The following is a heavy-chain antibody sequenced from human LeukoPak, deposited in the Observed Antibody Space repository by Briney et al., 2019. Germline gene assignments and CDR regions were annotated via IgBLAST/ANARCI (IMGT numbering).Heavy chain of an antibody. CDR2: ISWNSGSI. CDR1: GFTFHDYA. Sequence: SLKISCAASGFTFHDYAMHWVRQAPGKGLEWVSGISWNSGSIGYADSVKGRFTISRDNAKNSLYLQMNSLRAEDMALYYCAKDRAIFGVVAGGAFDYWGQGTLVTVSS. V-gene: IGHV3-9*03. J-gene: IGHJ4*02. D-gene: IGHD3-3*01. CDR3: AKDRAIFGVVAGGAFDY.